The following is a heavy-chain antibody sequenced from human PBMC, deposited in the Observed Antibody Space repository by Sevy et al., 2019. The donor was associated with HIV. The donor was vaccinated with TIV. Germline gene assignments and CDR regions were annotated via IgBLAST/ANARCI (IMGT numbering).Heavy chain of an antibody. CDR1: GFTFSSYS. CDR2: ISSSSSYI. Sequence: GGSLRLSCAASGFTFSSYSMNWVRQAPGKGLEWVSSISSSSSYIYYADSVKGRFTISRDNAKNSLYLQMNSLRAEETAVYYCARTPLTMIVVVPLDYWGQGTLVTVSS. J-gene: IGHJ4*02. V-gene: IGHV3-21*01. D-gene: IGHD3-22*01. CDR3: ARTPLTMIVVVPLDY.